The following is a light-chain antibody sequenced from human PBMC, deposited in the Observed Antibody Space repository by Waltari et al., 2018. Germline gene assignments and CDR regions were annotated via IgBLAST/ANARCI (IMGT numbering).Light chain of an antibody. CDR2: DAS. Sequence: DIQMTQSPSSLSASVGDRVTITCQASQDISNYLNWYQQKPGKAPKLLIYDASNLETGVPSRFSGSGSGTDFTFTISSLQPEDIATYYCQQYDNLLGEDFGQGTRLEIK. CDR1: QDISNY. CDR3: QQYDNLLGED. V-gene: IGKV1-33*01. J-gene: IGKJ5*01.